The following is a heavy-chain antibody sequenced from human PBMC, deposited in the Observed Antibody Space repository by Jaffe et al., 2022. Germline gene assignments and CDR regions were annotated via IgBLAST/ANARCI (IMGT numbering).Heavy chain of an antibody. Sequence: QVQLQESGPGLVKPSGTLSLTCAVSGGSISSSNWWSWIRQPPGKGLEWIGEIYHSGSTNYNPSLKSRVTISVDKSKNQFSLKLSSVTAADTAVYYCARETSDYYGSGSYYYVHLDYWGQGTLVTVSS. CDR2: IYHSGST. CDR1: GGSISSSNW. V-gene: IGHV4-4*02. J-gene: IGHJ4*02. CDR3: ARETSDYYGSGSYYYVHLDY. D-gene: IGHD3-10*01.